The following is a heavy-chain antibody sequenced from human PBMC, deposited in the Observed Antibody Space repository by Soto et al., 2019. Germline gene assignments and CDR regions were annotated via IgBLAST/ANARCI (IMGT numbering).Heavy chain of an antibody. CDR3: AKLPDPYGDPLGY. D-gene: IGHD4-17*01. CDR2: IYVTGAV. V-gene: IGHV4-31*03. Sequence: SETLSLTCSVPGAALNSGNYYWSWIRQVPGKGLEWIGHIYVTGAVDYNPSLRDRITISQDTSERQFSLNLRLVTAADTAVYYCAKLPDPYGDPLGYWGQGTLVTVSS. CDR1: GAALNSGNYY. J-gene: IGHJ4*02.